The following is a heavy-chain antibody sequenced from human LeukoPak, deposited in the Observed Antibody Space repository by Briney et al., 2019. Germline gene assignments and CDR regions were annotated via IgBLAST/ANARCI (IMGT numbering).Heavy chain of an antibody. CDR2: INPNSGGT. Sequence: ASVKVSCKASGYTFTGYSPHWVRQAPGQGLEWMGWINPNSGGTNYAQRFQGRVTMTRDTSISTSYIELNRLTSDDTAVYYCARGYCSGARCSGAWFDPWGQGTLVTVSS. CDR1: GYTFTGYS. J-gene: IGHJ5*02. CDR3: ARGYCSGARCSGAWFDP. D-gene: IGHD2-15*01. V-gene: IGHV1-2*02.